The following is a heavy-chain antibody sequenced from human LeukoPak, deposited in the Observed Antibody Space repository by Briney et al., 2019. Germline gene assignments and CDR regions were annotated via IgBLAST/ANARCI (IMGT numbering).Heavy chain of an antibody. J-gene: IGHJ4*02. V-gene: IGHV4-61*02. D-gene: IGHD5-12*01. CDR3: ARGDIASVFDY. CDR2: IYTSGST. Sequence: SETLSLTCTVSGGSISSGSYYWSWIRQPAGKGLEWIGRIYTSGSTNYNPSLKSRVTISVDTSKNQFSLELSSVTAADTAVYYCARGDIASVFDYWGQGTLVTVSS. CDR1: GGSISSGSYY.